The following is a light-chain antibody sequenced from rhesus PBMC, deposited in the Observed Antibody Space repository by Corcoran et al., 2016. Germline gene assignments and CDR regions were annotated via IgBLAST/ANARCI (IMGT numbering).Light chain of an antibody. CDR2: KAS. V-gene: IGKV1-22*01. CDR1: QGISSW. J-gene: IGKJ3*01. Sequence: DIQMTQSPSSLSASVGDTVTITCRASQGISSWLAWYQQKPGKAPKLLIYKASRLQSGVTSRFSGSGSGTDVTLTISSLQSEDFATYYCQQYSSRPPITFGPGTKLDIK. CDR3: QQYSSRPPIT.